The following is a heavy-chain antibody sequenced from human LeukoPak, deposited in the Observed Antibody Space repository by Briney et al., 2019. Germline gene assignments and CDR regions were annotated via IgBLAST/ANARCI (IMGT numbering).Heavy chain of an antibody. Sequence: PGGSLRLSCAASGFSFKDYYFSWIRQAPGKGLEWVSFINVNGGATHYAESVKGRFTISRANAMNSIYLEMNSLTAEDTAVYYCARGPRILTLGSYYFDYWGQRSLVTVSS. D-gene: IGHD3-10*01. V-gene: IGHV3-11*01. CDR2: INVNGGAT. CDR1: GFSFKDYY. J-gene: IGHJ4*02. CDR3: ARGPRILTLGSYYFDY.